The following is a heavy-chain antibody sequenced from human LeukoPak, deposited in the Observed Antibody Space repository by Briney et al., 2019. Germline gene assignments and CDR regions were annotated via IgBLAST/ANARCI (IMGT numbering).Heavy chain of an antibody. CDR3: AKDSVNSNYYDY. V-gene: IGHV3-23*01. D-gene: IGHD4-11*01. Sequence: GGSLRLSCAASGFTFSSYAMSWVRQAPGKGLEWVSAISGSGGGTYYADSVKGRFTISRDNSKNTLYLQMNSLRAEDTAVYYCAKDSVNSNYYDYWGQGTLVTVSS. CDR1: GFTFSSYA. CDR2: ISGSGGGT. J-gene: IGHJ4*02.